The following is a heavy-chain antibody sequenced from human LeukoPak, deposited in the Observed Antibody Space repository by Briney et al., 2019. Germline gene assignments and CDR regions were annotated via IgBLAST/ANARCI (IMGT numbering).Heavy chain of an antibody. V-gene: IGHV4-31*03. D-gene: IGHD3-22*01. Sequence: SETLSLTCTVSGGSISSGGYYWSWIRQHPGKGLEWIGYIYYSGNTYYNPSLNSRVTISVDTSKNQFSLKLGSVTAADTAVYYCARAGDYYDSSGYNFDYWGQGTLVTVSS. CDR3: ARAGDYYDSSGYNFDY. J-gene: IGHJ4*02. CDR2: IYYSGNT. CDR1: GGSISSGGYY.